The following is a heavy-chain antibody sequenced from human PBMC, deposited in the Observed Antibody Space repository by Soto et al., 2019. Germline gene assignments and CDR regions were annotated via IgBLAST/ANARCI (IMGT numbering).Heavy chain of an antibody. J-gene: IGHJ4*02. CDR2: IKPGTSDI. CDR1: GYKFGSAW. V-gene: IGHV5-51*01. Sequence: GESLKISCKGVGYKFGSAWIGWVRQMPGKGLEWMGIIKPGTSDIRYSPSCRGHVTISADEAVSTAYLQWSSLKASNTAMYYCARQLSHICDSWGQGTLVTVSS. D-gene: IGHD3-3*02. CDR3: ARQLSHICDS.